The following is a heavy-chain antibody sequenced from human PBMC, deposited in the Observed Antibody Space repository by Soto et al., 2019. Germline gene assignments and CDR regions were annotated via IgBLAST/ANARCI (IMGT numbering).Heavy chain of an antibody. CDR2: IGGSGRTT. V-gene: IGHV3-23*01. CDR1: AFTFNNYA. D-gene: IGHD3-22*01. CDR3: AKSRYSDSSGDFYDY. Sequence: GGSLRLSCAASAFTFNNYALRWFRQAAGKGLEWVSGIGGSGRTTYYADSVKGRFTISRDNSNNTLFLQMNSLRAEDTAVYYCAKSRYSDSSGDFYDYWGQGTLVTVSS. J-gene: IGHJ4*02.